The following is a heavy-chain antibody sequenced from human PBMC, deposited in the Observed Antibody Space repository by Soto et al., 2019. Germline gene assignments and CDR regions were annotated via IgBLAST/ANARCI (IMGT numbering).Heavy chain of an antibody. Sequence: QVQLVQSGAELKKPGASVKVSCKASGYTFADFYIHWVRQAPGQGFEWMGWMNPNTGGASYAKKFLGRVAMTRDTSISTAYVELSRLSSNDTAVYFCATSTYDDFRSGAFCGHGTLVTVAS. V-gene: IGHV1-2*02. CDR2: MNPNTGGA. CDR3: ATSTYDDFRSGAF. J-gene: IGHJ4*01. CDR1: GYTFADFY. D-gene: IGHD3-3*01.